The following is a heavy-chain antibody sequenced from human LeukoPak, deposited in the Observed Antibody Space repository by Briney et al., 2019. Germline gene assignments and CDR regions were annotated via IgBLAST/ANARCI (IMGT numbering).Heavy chain of an antibody. CDR1: GFTFINYA. V-gene: IGHV3-23*01. CDR2: ICGNAACT. Sequence: GGSLRLSCAASGFTFINYAMSWVRQAPGKGLEWVSVICGNAACTLYADSVKGRFITSRDNSRNTMYLYLQMNSLRAEDTAVYYCARHLATSGSYPLDYWGQGTPVTVSS. CDR3: ARHLATSGSYPLDY. D-gene: IGHD2-2*02. J-gene: IGHJ4*02.